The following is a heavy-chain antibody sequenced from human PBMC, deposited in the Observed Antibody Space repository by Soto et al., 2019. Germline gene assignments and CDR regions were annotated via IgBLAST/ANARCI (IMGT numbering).Heavy chain of an antibody. Sequence: QVQLQQWGAGLLKPSETLSLTCAVYGGSFSGYYWSWIRQPPGKGLEWIGEINHSGSTNYNPSLKSRVTISVDTSKTQFSLKLSSVTAADTAVYYCARVTPVTNNWFDPWGQGTLVTVSS. CDR2: INHSGST. CDR3: ARVTPVTNNWFDP. CDR1: GGSFSGYY. V-gene: IGHV4-34*01. J-gene: IGHJ5*02. D-gene: IGHD4-17*01.